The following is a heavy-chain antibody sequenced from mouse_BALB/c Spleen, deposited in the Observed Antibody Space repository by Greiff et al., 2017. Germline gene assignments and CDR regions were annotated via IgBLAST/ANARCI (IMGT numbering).Heavy chain of an antibody. CDR1: GYSITSGYS. Sequence: EVKLQESGPDLVKPSQSLSLTCTVPGYSITSGYSWPWIRQFPGNKLEWMGYIHYSGSTNYNPSLKSRISITRDTSKNQFFLQLNSVTTEDTATYYCASFLTFYAMDYWGQGTSVTVSA. CDR2: IHYSGST. J-gene: IGHJ4*01. CDR3: ASFLTFYAMDY. V-gene: IGHV3-1*02.